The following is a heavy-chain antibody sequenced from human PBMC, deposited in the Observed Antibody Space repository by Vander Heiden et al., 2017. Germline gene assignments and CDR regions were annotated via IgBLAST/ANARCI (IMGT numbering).Heavy chain of an antibody. CDR2: IVVGSGET. CDR1: GFTFSSSA. CDR3: AAQFSGSYPYIDY. Sequence: QMQLVQSGPEVKKPGTSVKVSCKASGFTFSSSAVQWVRPARGQRLEWVGWIVVGSGETKYAQKFQQRVTIIRDMSTSTAYMDLSSLTSDDTAVYYCAAQFSGSYPYIDYWGPGTLVTVSS. D-gene: IGHD1-26*01. J-gene: IGHJ4*02. V-gene: IGHV1-58*01.